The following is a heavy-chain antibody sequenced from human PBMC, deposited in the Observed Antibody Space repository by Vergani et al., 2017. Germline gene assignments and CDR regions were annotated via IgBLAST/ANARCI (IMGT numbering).Heavy chain of an antibody. V-gene: IGHV3-21*01. J-gene: IGHJ4*02. CDR2: ISSSSSYI. CDR1: GFTFSSYS. CDR3: AKDSSGSYYDFDY. Sequence: EVQLVESGGGLVKPGGSLRLSCAASGFTFSSYSMNWVRQAPGKGLEWVSSISSSSSYIYYADSVKGRFTISRDNAKNSLYLQMNSLRAEDTAVYYCAKDSSGSYYDFDYWGQGTLVTVSS. D-gene: IGHD1-26*01.